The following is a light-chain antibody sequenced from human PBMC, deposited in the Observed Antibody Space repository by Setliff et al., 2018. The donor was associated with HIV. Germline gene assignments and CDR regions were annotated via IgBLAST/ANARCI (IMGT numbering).Light chain of an antibody. CDR1: QDISTS. CDR3: LQHDDYPWT. Sequence: DIQMTQSPSAMSASVGDRVTITCRASQDISTSLAWFQQKPGKVPKRQIYAASILHSGVPSRFRGGGSGTEFALTITSLQPEDFATYYCLQHDDYPWTFGQGTKVDIK. CDR2: AAS. J-gene: IGKJ1*01. V-gene: IGKV1-17*03.